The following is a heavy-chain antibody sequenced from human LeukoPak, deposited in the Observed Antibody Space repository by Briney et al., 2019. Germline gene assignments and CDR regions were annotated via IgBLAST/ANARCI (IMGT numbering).Heavy chain of an antibody. CDR3: AREGVGQWLANGYFDY. V-gene: IGHV3-48*03. D-gene: IGHD6-19*01. CDR1: GFTFSSYE. CDR2: IRSSVSTI. J-gene: IGHJ4*02. Sequence: GGSLRLSCAASGFTFSSYEMNWVRQAPGKGLEWVAFIRSSVSTIYYVDSVQGRFTISRDNAEKSLFLQMNSLRAEDTAVYYCAREGVGQWLANGYFDYWGQGTLVTVSS.